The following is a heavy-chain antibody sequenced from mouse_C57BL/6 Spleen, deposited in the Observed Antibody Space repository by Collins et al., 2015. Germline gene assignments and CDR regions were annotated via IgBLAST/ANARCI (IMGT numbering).Heavy chain of an antibody. D-gene: IGHD2-4*01. V-gene: IGHV5-16*01. J-gene: IGHJ4*01. CDR3: ARDRAYYDYDSYYAMDY. Sequence: EVKLVESEGGLVQPGSSMKLSCTASGFTFSDYYMAWVRQVPEKGLEWVANINYDGSSTYYLDSLKSRFIISRDNAKNILYLQMSSLKSEDTATYYCARDRAYYDYDSYYAMDYWGQGTSVTASS. CDR1: GFTFSDYY. CDR2: INYDGSST.